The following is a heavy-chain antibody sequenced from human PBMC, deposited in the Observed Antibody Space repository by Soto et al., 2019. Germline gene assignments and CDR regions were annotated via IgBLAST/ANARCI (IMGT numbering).Heavy chain of an antibody. V-gene: IGHV4-59*08. J-gene: IGHJ4*02. CDR3: ARLGRYQMGIFDY. D-gene: IGHD2-2*01. CDR1: GGYISSYY. Sequence: SETLSLTCTVSGGYISSYYWSWIRQPPGKGLEYIGYIYDSGSTNYNPSLKSRVTISVDTSKNQFSLKLSSVTAADTALYYCARLGRYQMGIFDYWGQGTLVTVSS. CDR2: IYDSGST.